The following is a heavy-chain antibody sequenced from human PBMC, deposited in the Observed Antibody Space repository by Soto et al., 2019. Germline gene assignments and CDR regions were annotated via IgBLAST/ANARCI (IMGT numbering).Heavy chain of an antibody. CDR1: GGSISSYY. CDR2: IYYSGST. V-gene: IGHV4-59*01. J-gene: IGHJ6*02. Sequence: ETLSLTCTVSGGSISSYYWSRIRQPPGKGLEWIGYIYYSGSTNYNPSLKSRVTISVDTSKNQFSLKLSSVTAADTAVYYCARARAVLRFLEWLPTPDGMDVWGQGTTVTVSS. D-gene: IGHD3-3*01. CDR3: ARARAVLRFLEWLPTPDGMDV.